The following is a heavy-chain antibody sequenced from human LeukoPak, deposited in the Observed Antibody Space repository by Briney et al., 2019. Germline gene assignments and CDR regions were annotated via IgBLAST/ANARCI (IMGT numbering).Heavy chain of an antibody. CDR3: ARRDSSGYYIEY. D-gene: IGHD3-22*01. Sequence: GGSLRLSCAASGFTFSTYAMNWVRQAPGKGLEWASSISGSGGNTYYADSVKGRFTISRDNSKNTLYLQMNSLRAEGTAVYYCARRDSSGYYIEYWGQGTLVTVSS. V-gene: IGHV3-23*01. J-gene: IGHJ4*02. CDR1: GFTFSTYA. CDR2: ISGSGGNT.